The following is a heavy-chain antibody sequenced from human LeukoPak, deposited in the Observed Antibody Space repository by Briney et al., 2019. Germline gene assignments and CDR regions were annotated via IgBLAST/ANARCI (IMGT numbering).Heavy chain of an antibody. CDR2: IYHSGST. CDR3: ARGGNYDILTGYDY. D-gene: IGHD3-9*01. J-gene: IGHJ4*02. CDR1: GYSISSGYY. V-gene: IGHV4-38-2*02. Sequence: PSETLSLTCTVSGYSISSGYYWGWIRQPPGKGLEWIGSIYHSGSTYYNPSLKSRVTISVDTSKNQFSLKLSSVTAADTAVYYCARGGNYDILTGYDYWGQGTLVTVSS.